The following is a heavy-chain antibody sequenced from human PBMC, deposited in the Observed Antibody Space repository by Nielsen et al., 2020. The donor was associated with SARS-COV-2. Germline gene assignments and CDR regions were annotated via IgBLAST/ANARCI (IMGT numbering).Heavy chain of an antibody. CDR3: AKDRRDGYNYDAFDI. J-gene: IGHJ3*02. Sequence: GGSLRLSCAASGFTFDDYAMHWVRQAPGKGLEWVSGISWNSGSIGYADSVKGRFTISRDNAKNSLYLQMNNLRAEDTALYYCAKDRRDGYNYDAFDIWGQGTMVTVSS. D-gene: IGHD5-24*01. CDR1: GFTFDDYA. V-gene: IGHV3-9*01. CDR2: ISWNSGSI.